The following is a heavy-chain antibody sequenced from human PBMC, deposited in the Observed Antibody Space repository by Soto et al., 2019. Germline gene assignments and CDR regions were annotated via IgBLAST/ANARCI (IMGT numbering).Heavy chain of an antibody. CDR2: ISYDGNNK. J-gene: IGHJ4*02. D-gene: IGHD4-17*01. Sequence: QVQLVESGGGVVQPGRSLRLSCAASGFTFSRYGMHWVRQAPGKGLEWVAIISYDGNNKYYADSVKGRFTISRDNSKNTLYLQMHSLRAEDTAVYYCAKEGTYGVTTYYFDYWGQGTLVTVSS. CDR3: AKEGTYGVTTYYFDY. CDR1: GFTFSRYG. V-gene: IGHV3-30*18.